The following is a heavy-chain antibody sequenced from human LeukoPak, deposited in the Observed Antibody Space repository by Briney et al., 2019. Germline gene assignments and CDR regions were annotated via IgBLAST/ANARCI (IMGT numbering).Heavy chain of an antibody. D-gene: IGHD4-17*01. Sequence: KSSETLSLTCTVSGGSISSISYYWGWIRQPPGEGLEWIGSLYYTGSTYYNPSLRSRVTISVDTSKNQFSLKLSSVTAADTAVYYCARNPYGDYVGGRWYYYYGMDVWGQGTTVTVSS. CDR3: ARNPYGDYVGGRWYYYYGMDV. V-gene: IGHV4-39*01. CDR1: GGSISSISYY. J-gene: IGHJ6*02. CDR2: LYYTGST.